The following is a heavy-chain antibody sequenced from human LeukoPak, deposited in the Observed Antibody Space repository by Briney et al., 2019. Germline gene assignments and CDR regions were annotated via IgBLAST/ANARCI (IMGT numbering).Heavy chain of an antibody. Sequence: GGSLRLSCAASGFTFSSYGMHWVRQAPDKGLEWVAVISYDGSNEYYADSVKGRFTISRDNSKNTLYLQMNSLRAEDTAVYYCAKDAGPTGTTFDYWGQGTLVTVSS. V-gene: IGHV3-30*18. D-gene: IGHD1-1*01. CDR1: GFTFSSYG. CDR3: AKDAGPTGTTFDY. CDR2: ISYDGSNE. J-gene: IGHJ4*02.